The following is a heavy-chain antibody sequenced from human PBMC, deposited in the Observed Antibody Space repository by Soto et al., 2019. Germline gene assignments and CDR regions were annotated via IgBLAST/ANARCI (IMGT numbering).Heavy chain of an antibody. Sequence: VQLVESGGGLVQPGGSLKLSCAASGFTFSGSAMHWVRQASGKGLEWVGRIRSKANSYATAYAASVKGRFTISRDDSKNTAYLQMNSLKTEDTAVYYCRFHSSSWYPSDYWGQGTLVTVSS. J-gene: IGHJ4*02. V-gene: IGHV3-73*02. CDR2: IRSKANSYAT. CDR3: RFHSSSWYPSDY. CDR1: GFTFSGSA. D-gene: IGHD6-13*01.